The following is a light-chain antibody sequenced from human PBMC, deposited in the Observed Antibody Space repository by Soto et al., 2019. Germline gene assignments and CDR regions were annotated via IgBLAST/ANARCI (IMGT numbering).Light chain of an antibody. CDR3: QQYYSTPPT. V-gene: IGKV4-1*01. J-gene: IGKJ1*01. CDR2: WAS. CDR1: QSVLCSSNNENY. Sequence: DIVMTQSPDSLAVSLGERATINCKSSQSVLCSSNNENYLAWYQQKAGQPPKLLIYWASTRESGVPDRFRGSGSGTDFTLTISSLQAEDVAVYYCQQYYSTPPTFGQGNKVEIK.